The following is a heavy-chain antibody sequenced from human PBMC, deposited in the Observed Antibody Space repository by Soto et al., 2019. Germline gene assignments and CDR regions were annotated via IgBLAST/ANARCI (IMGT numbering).Heavy chain of an antibody. CDR2: IIPIFGTA. V-gene: IGHV1-69*13. D-gene: IGHD3-22*01. CDR1: GGTFSSYA. J-gene: IGHJ5*02. Sequence: ASVKVSCKASGGTFSSYAISWVRQAPGQGLEWMGGIIPIFGTANYAQKFQGRVTITADPSTSTAYLELSGLTSDDTAVYYCARDGSDYSTSGHYDPWGQGTLVTVSS. CDR3: ARDGSDYSTSGHYDP.